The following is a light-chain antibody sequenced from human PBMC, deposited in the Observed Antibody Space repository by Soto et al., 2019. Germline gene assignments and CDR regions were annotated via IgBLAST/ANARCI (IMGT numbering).Light chain of an antibody. CDR1: QSISNH. V-gene: IGKV1-39*01. J-gene: IGKJ4*01. Sequence: DIQMTQSPSSLSASVEDRVIITCRASQSISNHLNWYQQKPGKAPQLLIFAASSLQSGVPSRFSGSRSGTDFTLTISSLQPEDFATYYCQQLSTYPLTFGGGTKVDNK. CDR3: QQLSTYPLT. CDR2: AAS.